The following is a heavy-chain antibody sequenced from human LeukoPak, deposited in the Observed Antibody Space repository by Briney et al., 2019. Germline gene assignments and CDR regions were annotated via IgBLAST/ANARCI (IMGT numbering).Heavy chain of an antibody. V-gene: IGHV3-11*05. CDR3: ARDGGFGGYCSSTSCPIDY. J-gene: IGHJ4*02. Sequence: GESLRLSCAASGFTFSGYYMSWIRQAPGKGLEWVSYIIRSISYTNYADSVKGRFTISRDNAKNSLYLQMNSLRAEDTAVYYCARDGGFGGYCSSTSCPIDYWGQGTLVTVSS. CDR1: GFTFSGYY. CDR2: IIRSISYT. D-gene: IGHD2-2*01.